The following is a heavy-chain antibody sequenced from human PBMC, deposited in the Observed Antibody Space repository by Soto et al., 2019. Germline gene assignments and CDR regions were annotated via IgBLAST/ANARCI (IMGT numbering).Heavy chain of an antibody. J-gene: IGHJ4*02. CDR3: TTPPPIN. CDR2: IKRKTDGGKT. Sequence: GGSLRLSCAASGFTFSNACMNWVRQAPGKGLEWVGRIKRKTDGGKTDYAAPVKGRFTISRDDSKTTLYLQMNSLKTEDTAVYYCTTPPPINWGQGTLVTVSS. CDR1: GFTFSNAC. V-gene: IGHV3-15*07.